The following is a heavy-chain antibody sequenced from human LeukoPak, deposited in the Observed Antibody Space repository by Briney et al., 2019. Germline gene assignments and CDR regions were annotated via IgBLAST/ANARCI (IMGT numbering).Heavy chain of an antibody. D-gene: IGHD3/OR15-3a*01. CDR2: IIPNLGMA. V-gene: IGHV1-69*04. J-gene: IGHJ4*02. CDR1: GGTFSNDA. CDR3: ARDLVCTMDCKDS. Sequence: SVKVSCKASGGTFSNDAISWVRQAPGQGLEWMGRIIPNLGMALYAQKFKGRVTITADKSPSTAYMELSSLTSEDTAVYFCARDLVCTMDCKDSWGQGTLVTVS.